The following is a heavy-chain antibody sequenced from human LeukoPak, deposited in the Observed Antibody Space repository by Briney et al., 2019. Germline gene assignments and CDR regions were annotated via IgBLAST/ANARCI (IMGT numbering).Heavy chain of an antibody. CDR2: ISGSGGST. CDR3: AKDVAAAGTYFDY. Sequence: PGGSLRLSCAASGFTFSSYGMSWVRQAPGKGLEWVSAISGSGGSTYYADSVKGRFTISRDNSKNTLYLQMNSLRAEDTAVYYCAKDVAAAGTYFDYWGQGTLVTVSS. J-gene: IGHJ4*02. D-gene: IGHD6-13*01. V-gene: IGHV3-23*01. CDR1: GFTFSSYG.